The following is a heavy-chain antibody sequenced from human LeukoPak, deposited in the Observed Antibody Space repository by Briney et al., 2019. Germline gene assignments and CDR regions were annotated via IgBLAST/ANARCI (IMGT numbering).Heavy chain of an antibody. D-gene: IGHD2-2*01. V-gene: IGHV1-69*13. CDR3: ARDLNPLIVVVPAAIVGAFDI. J-gene: IGHJ3*02. Sequence: WASVKVSCKASGGTFSSYAISWVRQAPGQGLEWMGGIIPIFGTANYAQKLQGRVTITADESTSTAYMELSSLRSEDTAVYYCARDLNPLIVVVPAAIVGAFDIWGQGTMVTVSS. CDR1: GGTFSSYA. CDR2: IIPIFGTA.